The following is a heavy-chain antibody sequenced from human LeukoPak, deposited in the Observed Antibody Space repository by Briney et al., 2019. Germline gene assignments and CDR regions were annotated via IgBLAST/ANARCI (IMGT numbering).Heavy chain of an antibody. V-gene: IGHV3-23*01. J-gene: IGHJ4*02. D-gene: IGHD2-15*01. CDR1: GFTFNNDA. CDR2: ISASGANT. CDR3: AKGRALEVVAAFNY. Sequence: PGGSLRLSCAASGFTFNNDALGWVRQAPGKGLEWVSAISASGANTYYADSVKGRFTISRDYSKNTLYLQMNSLRAGDTAVYYCAKGRALEVVAAFNYWGQGTVVTVSS.